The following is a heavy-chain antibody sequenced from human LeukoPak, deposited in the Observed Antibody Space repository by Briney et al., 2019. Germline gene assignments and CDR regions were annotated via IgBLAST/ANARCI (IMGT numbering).Heavy chain of an antibody. J-gene: IGHJ4*02. CDR1: GYSFTSYW. CDR2: MYPGDSDT. D-gene: IGHD3-10*01. V-gene: IGHV5-51*01. Sequence: GESLKISCEGSGYSFTSYWIGGGRQVPGKGLEWMGIMYPGDSDTRDSPPFQGQVTISADKSISTAYLQWSSLKASDTAMYYCATSGSYYNMEGFDYWGQGTLVTVSS. CDR3: ATSGSYYNMEGFDY.